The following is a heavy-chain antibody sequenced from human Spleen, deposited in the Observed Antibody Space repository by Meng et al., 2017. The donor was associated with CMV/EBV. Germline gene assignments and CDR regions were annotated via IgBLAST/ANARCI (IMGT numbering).Heavy chain of an antibody. CDR3: SRERFEPVWGTYTKKHNWFDP. V-gene: IGHV4-39*07. Sequence: GSLRLSCTVSGASISDSAYFWAWIRQPPGKGLEWIGSVYYSVDTYHNLSLTSRVTVSVDTSKNQFSLRLSSVTAADTAMYYWSRERFEPVWGTYTKKHNWFDPWGQGALVTVSS. CDR2: VYYSVDT. J-gene: IGHJ5*02. CDR1: GASISDSAYF. D-gene: IGHD3-16*01.